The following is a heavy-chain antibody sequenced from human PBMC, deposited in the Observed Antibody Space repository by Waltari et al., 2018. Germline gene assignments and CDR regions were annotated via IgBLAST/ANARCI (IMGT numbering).Heavy chain of an antibody. D-gene: IGHD3-3*01. CDR3: AKIPLEWLFFDY. CDR2: ISGSGGST. V-gene: IGHV3-23*01. CDR1: GFTFSSCA. Sequence: EVQLLESGGGLVQPGGSLRLSCAASGFTFSSCAMSWVRQAPGKGLDWVSAISGSGGSTYYADSVKGRFTISRDNSKNTLYLQMNSLRAEDTAVYYCAKIPLEWLFFDYWGQGTLVTVSS. J-gene: IGHJ4*02.